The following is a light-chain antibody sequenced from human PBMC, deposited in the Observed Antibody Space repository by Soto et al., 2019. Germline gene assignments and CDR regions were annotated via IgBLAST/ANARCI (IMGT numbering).Light chain of an antibody. V-gene: IGKV3-11*01. J-gene: IGKJ4*01. CDR1: QSVRSF. CDR2: DAS. Sequence: EIVLTQSPGTLSVSPGERATLSCRASQSVRSFLAWYQQKPGQAPRLLISDASDRAAGIPGRFSGSGSGTAFTLTISSLEPEDFAVYYCQQRVSWPLTFGGGT. CDR3: QQRVSWPLT.